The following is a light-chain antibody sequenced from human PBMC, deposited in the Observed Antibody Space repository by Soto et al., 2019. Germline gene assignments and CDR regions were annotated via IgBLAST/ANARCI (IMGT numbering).Light chain of an antibody. V-gene: IGLV2-14*01. CDR1: SSDVGGYKY. Sequence: QSVLTQPASVSGSPGQSITISCTGTSSDVGGYKYVSWYQQHPGKAPKLMIYEVSNRPSGVSNRFSGSQSGNTASLTISGLQAEDEADYYCSSYTSSSTYAFGTGTKVTVL. CDR2: EVS. CDR3: SSYTSSSTYA. J-gene: IGLJ1*01.